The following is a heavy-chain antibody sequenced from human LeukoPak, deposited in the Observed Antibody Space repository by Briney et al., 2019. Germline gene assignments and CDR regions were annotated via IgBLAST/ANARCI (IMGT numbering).Heavy chain of an antibody. J-gene: IGHJ4*02. CDR2: IYSGGST. D-gene: IGHD3-3*01. CDR1: RFTFSIYT. Sequence: PGGSLRLSCAASRFTFSIYTMSWVRQAPGKGLEWVSVIYSGGSTYYADSVSGRFTISRDDSKNTVSLQMNSLRAEDTAVYYCASGRDFGVVFDHWGQGTLVTVSS. CDR3: ASGRDFGVVFDH. V-gene: IGHV3-53*01.